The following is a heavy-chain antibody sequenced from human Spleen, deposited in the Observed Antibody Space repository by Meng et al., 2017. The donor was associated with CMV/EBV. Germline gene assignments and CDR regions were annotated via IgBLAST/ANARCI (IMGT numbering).Heavy chain of an antibody. CDR1: GGTFGSNA. J-gene: IGHJ6*02. CDR2: VNPDSGTT. D-gene: IGHD3-9*01. Sequence: ASVKVSCKASGGTFGSNALSWVRQAPGQGLEWMGWVNPDSGTTNYAQKFQGRVTMTRDTSISTAYMGLSRLRSDDTAVYYCARTYDILKYGMDVWGQGSTVTVSS. CDR3: ARTYDILKYGMDV. V-gene: IGHV1-2*02.